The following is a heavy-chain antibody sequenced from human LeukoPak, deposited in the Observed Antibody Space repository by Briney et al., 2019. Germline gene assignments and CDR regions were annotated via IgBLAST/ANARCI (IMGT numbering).Heavy chain of an antibody. CDR2: ISGSGGTI. J-gene: IGHJ4*02. D-gene: IGHD6-19*01. Sequence: GGSQRLSCAASGFTFSSYEMNWVRQARGKGLEWVTYISGSGGTIYYADSVKGRSTISRDNAKNSLYLQMNSLRADDTAVYYCAILTPGAYSSGFRPFDYWGQGTLVTVSS. V-gene: IGHV3-48*03. CDR1: GFTFSSYE. CDR3: AILTPGAYSSGFRPFDY.